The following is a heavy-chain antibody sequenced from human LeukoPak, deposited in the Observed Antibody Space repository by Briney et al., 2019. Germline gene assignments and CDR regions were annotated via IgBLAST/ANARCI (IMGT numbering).Heavy chain of an antibody. Sequence: PSETLSLSCAVYGGTFCVYYWSWIRQPPGKGLEWIGEINHSGSTNYSASLKSRLIILVDTSKNQFSLRLTSVTAADTALYYCARVRWDSSSSEDYWGQGTLVTVSS. CDR1: GGTFCVYY. CDR3: ARVRWDSSSSEDY. V-gene: IGHV4-34*01. CDR2: INHSGST. J-gene: IGHJ4*02. D-gene: IGHD6-6*01.